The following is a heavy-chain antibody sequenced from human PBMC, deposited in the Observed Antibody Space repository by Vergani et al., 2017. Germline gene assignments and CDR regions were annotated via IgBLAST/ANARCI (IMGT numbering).Heavy chain of an antibody. CDR3: ARDLRGGYYMDV. V-gene: IGHV3-9*01. D-gene: IGHD4-17*01. J-gene: IGHJ6*03. Sequence: EVQLVESGGGLVQPGRSLRLSCAASGFTFDDYAMHWVRQAPGKGLEWVSGISWNSGSIGYADSVKGRFTISRDNSKNTLYLQMNSLRAEDTAVYYCARDLRGGYYMDVWGKGTTVTVSS. CDR2: ISWNSGSI. CDR1: GFTFDDYA.